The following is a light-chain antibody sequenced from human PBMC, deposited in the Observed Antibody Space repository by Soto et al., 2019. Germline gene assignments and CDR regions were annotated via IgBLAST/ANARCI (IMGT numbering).Light chain of an antibody. CDR1: ENIFKF. Sequence: DILLIQSPATLFASVGDRITITCRASENIFKFLAWYQQRSGSAPNLLIYAASDLEKGVPSRFSGSGSGTEFTLTFDNLQPNDSATYFCQHYHSQSITFGGGTQVDVK. V-gene: IGKV1-5*01. J-gene: IGKJ4*01. CDR2: AAS. CDR3: QHYHSQSIT.